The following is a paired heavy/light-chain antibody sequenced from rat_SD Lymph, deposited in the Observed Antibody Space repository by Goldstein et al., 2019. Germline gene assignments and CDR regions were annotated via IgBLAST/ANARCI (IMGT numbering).Heavy chain of an antibody. V-gene: IGHV1-11*01. CDR2: IDPANGNT. CDR3: AMYPFAY. J-gene: IGHJ3*01. D-gene: IGHD1-4*01. Sequence: EVQLQQSGAELGKPGTSVKLSCKVSGYNIRNTYMHWVNQRPGKGLEWIGRIDPANGNTIYAEKFKSKATLTADTSSNTAYMQLSQLKSDDTAIYFCAMYPFAYWGQGTLVTVSS. CDR1: GYNIRNTY.
Light chain of an antibody. CDR2: AAN. CDR1: EDIYSN. V-gene: IGKV12S38*01. J-gene: IGKJ2-3*01. CDR3: LQYDNLPYT. Sequence: DIQMTQSPASLSASLGETISIECRASEDIYSNLAWYQQKSGKSPQLLIYAANRLQDGVPSRFSGSGSGRDYSFSISNVESEDIVSYHCLQYDNLPYTFGAGTKLELK.